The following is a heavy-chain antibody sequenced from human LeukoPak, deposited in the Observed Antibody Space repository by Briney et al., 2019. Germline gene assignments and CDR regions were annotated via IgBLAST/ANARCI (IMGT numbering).Heavy chain of an antibody. CDR2: MNPNSGDT. Sequence: ASVKVSCKASGYTFTSYDINWVRQATGQGLEWMGWMNPNSGDTGYAQKFQGRVTMTRNTSISTAYMELSSLRSEDTAVYYCARAIYSSGDTYYFDYWGQGTLVTVSS. J-gene: IGHJ4*02. D-gene: IGHD3-22*01. CDR1: GYTFTSYD. V-gene: IGHV1-8*01. CDR3: ARAIYSSGDTYYFDY.